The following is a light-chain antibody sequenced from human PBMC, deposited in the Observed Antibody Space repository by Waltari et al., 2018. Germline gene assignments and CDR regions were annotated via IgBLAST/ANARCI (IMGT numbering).Light chain of an antibody. CDR1: SNDVGRYNR. Sequence: QSALTQPPSVSGSPGQSVTISCTGTSNDVGRYNRVSWYQQPPGTAPKLMVYEFSNRPSGVPDRFSGSKSGNTASLTIAGLQPEDEADYYCNSFTTSTTWVFGGGTRVTVL. CDR3: NSFTTSTTWV. V-gene: IGLV2-18*02. J-gene: IGLJ3*02. CDR2: EFS.